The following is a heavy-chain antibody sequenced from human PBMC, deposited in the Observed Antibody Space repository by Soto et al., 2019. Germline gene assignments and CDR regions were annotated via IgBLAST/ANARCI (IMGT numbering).Heavy chain of an antibody. CDR2: IKQDGSEK. J-gene: IGHJ3*02. D-gene: IGHD6-19*01. CDR3: ARDRQWLVPGAFDI. Sequence: GGSLRLSCAASGFTFSSYWMSWVRQAPGKGLEWVANIKQDGSEKYYVDSVKGRFTISRDNAKNSLYLQMNSLRAEDTAVYYCARDRQWLVPGAFDIWGQGTMVTVSS. CDR1: GFTFSSYW. V-gene: IGHV3-7*01.